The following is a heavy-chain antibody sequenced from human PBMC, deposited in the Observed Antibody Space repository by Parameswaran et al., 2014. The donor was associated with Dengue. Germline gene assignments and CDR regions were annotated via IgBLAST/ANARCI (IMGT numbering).Heavy chain of an antibody. CDR3: AKEYCSTTACYPFFDY. J-gene: IGHJ4*02. D-gene: IGHD2-2*01. CDR2: ISGNGVST. Sequence: ESLKISCAASGFTFSSYGMSWVRQAPGKGLEWVSGISGNGVSTYYADSVKGRFTISRDNSKNTLYLQMNSLRAEDTALYYCAKEYCSTTACYPFFDYWGQGTLVTVSS. V-gene: IGHV3-23*01. CDR1: GFTFSSYG.